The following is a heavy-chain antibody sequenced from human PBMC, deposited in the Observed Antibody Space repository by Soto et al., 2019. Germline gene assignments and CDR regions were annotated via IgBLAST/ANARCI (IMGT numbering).Heavy chain of an antibody. D-gene: IGHD6-19*01. Sequence: DVHLVESGGGLVQPGGSLRLSCAASGFTFSTFWMTWVRQAPGKGLEWVANIKQDGSETYYVDSVKGRFTISRDNAKNSLYLHMNSLTAEDTAVYYCARGNNGWYSYYYAMDVWGQGTTVTVSS. CDR3: ARGNNGWYSYYYAMDV. V-gene: IGHV3-7*03. CDR2: IKQDGSET. CDR1: GFTFSTFW. J-gene: IGHJ6*02.